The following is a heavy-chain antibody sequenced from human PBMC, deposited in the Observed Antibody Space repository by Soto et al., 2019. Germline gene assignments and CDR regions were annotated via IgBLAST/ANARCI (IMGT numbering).Heavy chain of an antibody. CDR2: IYYSGST. V-gene: IGHV4-39*01. CDR3: ARRRSSGWYFDY. D-gene: IGHD6-19*01. Sequence: QLQLQESGPGLVKPSETLSLTCTVSGGSISSSSYYWGWIRQPPGKGLEWIGSIYYSGSTYYNPSLKSRVTISVDTSKNQFSLKLSSVTAADTAVYYCARRRSSGWYFDYWGQGTLVTVSS. J-gene: IGHJ4*02. CDR1: GGSISSSSYY.